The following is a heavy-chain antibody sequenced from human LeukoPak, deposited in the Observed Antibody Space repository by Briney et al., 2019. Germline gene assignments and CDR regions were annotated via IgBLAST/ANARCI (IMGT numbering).Heavy chain of an antibody. J-gene: IGHJ4*02. Sequence: PSGTLSLTCAVSGGSISSSNWWSWVRQPPGKGLEWIGEIYHSGSTNYNPSLKSRVTISVDKSKNQFSLKLSSVTAADTAVYYCARQRADRIFGVVMGFGLDYWGRGTLVTVSS. D-gene: IGHD3-3*02. V-gene: IGHV4-4*02. CDR2: IYHSGST. CDR1: GGSISSSNW. CDR3: ARQRADRIFGVVMGFGLDY.